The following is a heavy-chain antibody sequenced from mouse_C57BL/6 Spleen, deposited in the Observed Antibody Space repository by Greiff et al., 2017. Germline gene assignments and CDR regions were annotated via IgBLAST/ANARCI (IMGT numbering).Heavy chain of an antibody. V-gene: IGHV5-17*01. CDR1: GFTFSDYG. J-gene: IGHJ1*03. CDR2: ISSGSSTI. CDR3: ARKPIVPEYWYFDV. Sequence: EVQLVESGGGLVKPGGSLKLSCAASGFTFSDYGMHWVRQAPEKGLEWVAYISSGSSTIYYADTVKGRFTISRDNAKNTLFLQMTSLRSEDTAMYYCARKPIVPEYWYFDVWGTGTTVTVSS.